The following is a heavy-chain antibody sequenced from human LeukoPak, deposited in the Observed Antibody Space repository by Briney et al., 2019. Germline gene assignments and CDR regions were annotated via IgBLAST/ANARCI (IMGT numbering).Heavy chain of an antibody. Sequence: SETLSLTCTVSGGSISSGGYYWSWIRQHPGKGLEWIGYIYYSGSTYYNPSLKSRVTISVDTSKNQFSLKLSSVTAADTALYYCAREASKYSRSSFDYWGQGTLVTVSS. V-gene: IGHV4-31*03. J-gene: IGHJ4*02. CDR2: IYYSGST. CDR3: AREASKYSRSSFDY. D-gene: IGHD6-6*01. CDR1: GGSISSGGYY.